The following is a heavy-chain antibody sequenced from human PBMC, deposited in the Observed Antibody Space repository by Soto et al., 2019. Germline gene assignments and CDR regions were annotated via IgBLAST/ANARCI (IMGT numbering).Heavy chain of an antibody. D-gene: IGHD1-26*01. CDR2: FDPEDGET. CDR1: GYTLTELS. Sequence: ASVKVSCKVSGYTLTELSMHWVRQAPGKGLEWMGGFDPEDGETIYAQKFQGRVTMTEDTSTDTAYMELSSLRSEDTAVYYCATESRSSGSYSFWFDPWGQGTLVTVSS. CDR3: ATESRSSGSYSFWFDP. J-gene: IGHJ5*02. V-gene: IGHV1-24*01.